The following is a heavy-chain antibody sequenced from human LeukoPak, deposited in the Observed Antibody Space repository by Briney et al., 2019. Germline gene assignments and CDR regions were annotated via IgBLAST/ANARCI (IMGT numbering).Heavy chain of an antibody. J-gene: IGHJ1*01. Sequence: SETLSLTCNVSSGTISSSSYFWGWIRQPPGNGLEWIGNIYYTGSTHYNPSLKSRLTISVDTSKNQFSLKLSSVTAADTAVYYCARGPEYYYDSSGYYQHWGQGTLVTVSS. CDR3: ARGPEYYYDSSGYYQH. D-gene: IGHD3-22*01. V-gene: IGHV4-39*01. CDR2: IYYTGST. CDR1: SGTISSSSYF.